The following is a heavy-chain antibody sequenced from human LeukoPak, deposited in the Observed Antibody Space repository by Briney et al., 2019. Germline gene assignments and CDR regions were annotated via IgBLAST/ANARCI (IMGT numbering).Heavy chain of an antibody. Sequence: SETLSLTCTVSGGSISSGGYYWSWIRQHPGKGLEWIGYIYYSGSTYYNPSLKSRVTISVDTPKNQFSLKLSSVTAADTAVYYCARSVENDYGDYKYYFDYWGQGTLVTVSS. V-gene: IGHV4-31*03. CDR2: IYYSGST. CDR3: ARSVENDYGDYKYYFDY. CDR1: GGSISSGGYY. D-gene: IGHD4-17*01. J-gene: IGHJ4*02.